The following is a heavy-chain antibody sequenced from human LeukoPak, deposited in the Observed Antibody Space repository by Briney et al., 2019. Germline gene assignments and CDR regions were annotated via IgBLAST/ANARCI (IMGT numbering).Heavy chain of an antibody. CDR2: ISYDGSNK. D-gene: IGHD3-10*01. V-gene: IGHV3-30*04. J-gene: IGHJ4*02. CDR1: GLTFSSYA. Sequence: GGSLRLSCAASGLTFSSYAMHWVRQAPGKGLEWVAVISYDGSNKYYADSVKGRFTISRDNSKNTLYLQMNSLRAEDTAVYYCASGLWFGELYIDYWGQGTLVTVSS. CDR3: ASGLWFGELYIDY.